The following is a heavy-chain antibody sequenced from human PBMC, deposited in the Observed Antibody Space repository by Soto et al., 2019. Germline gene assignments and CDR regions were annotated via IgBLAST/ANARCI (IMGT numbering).Heavy chain of an antibody. CDR1: GFTSSIYT. J-gene: IGHJ3*02. D-gene: IGHD3-10*01. CDR3: AKYYYGSGSIRAFDI. CDR2: IVGSGDNT. V-gene: IGHV3-23*01. Sequence: GWPLRLPCAPSGFTSSIYTMTWVRPAHGERLEWVSSIVGSGDNTYYADSVKGRFTISRDNSKTTLYLQMNSLRAEDTAVYYCAKYYYGSGSIRAFDIWGQGTMVTVSS.